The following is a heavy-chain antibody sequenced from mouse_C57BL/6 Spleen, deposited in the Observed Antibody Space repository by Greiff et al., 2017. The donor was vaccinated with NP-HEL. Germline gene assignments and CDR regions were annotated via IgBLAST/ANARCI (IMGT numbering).Heavy chain of an antibody. J-gene: IGHJ3*01. CDR2: ILPGSGST. D-gene: IGHD1-1*01. Sequence: QVQLKQSGAELMKPGASVKLSCKATGYTFTGYWIEWVKQRPGHGLEWIGEILPGSGSTNYNEKFKGKATFTADTSSNTAYMQLSSLTTEDSAIYYCARRGYGSSLPWFAYWGQGTLVTVSA. CDR3: ARRGYGSSLPWFAY. CDR1: GYTFTGYW. V-gene: IGHV1-9*01.